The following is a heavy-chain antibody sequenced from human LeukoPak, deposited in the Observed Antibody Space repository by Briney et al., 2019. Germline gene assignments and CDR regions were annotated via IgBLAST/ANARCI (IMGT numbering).Heavy chain of an antibody. Sequence: SETLSLTCTVSGGSISSYYWSWIRQPPGKGLEWIGYIYYSGSTNYNPSLKSRVTISVDTSKNQFSLKLSSVTAADTAVYYCAGGGVATICDYWGQGTLVTVSS. D-gene: IGHD5-12*01. CDR2: IYYSGST. J-gene: IGHJ4*02. V-gene: IGHV4-59*01. CDR1: GGSISSYY. CDR3: AGGGVATICDY.